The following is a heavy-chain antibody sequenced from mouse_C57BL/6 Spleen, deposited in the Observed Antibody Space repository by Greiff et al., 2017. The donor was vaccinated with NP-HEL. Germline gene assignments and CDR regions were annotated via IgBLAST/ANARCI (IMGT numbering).Heavy chain of an antibody. CDR1: GFTFSDYY. Sequence: EVNLVESGGGLVQPGGSLKLSCAASGFTFSDYYMYWVRQTPEKRLEWVAYISNGGGSTYYPDTVKGRFTISRDNAKNTLYLQMSRLKSEDTAMYYCARHPPYGKGAMDYWGQGTSVTVSS. D-gene: IGHD2-1*01. CDR2: ISNGGGST. CDR3: ARHPPYGKGAMDY. J-gene: IGHJ4*01. V-gene: IGHV5-12*01.